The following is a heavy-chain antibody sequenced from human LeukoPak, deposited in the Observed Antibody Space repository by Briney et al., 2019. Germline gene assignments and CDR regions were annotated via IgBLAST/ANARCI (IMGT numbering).Heavy chain of an antibody. CDR1: GGTFSSYA. J-gene: IGHJ4*02. Sequence: GASVKVPCKASGGTFSSYAISWVRQAPGQGLEWMGGIIPIFGTADYAQKLQGRVTMTTDTSTSTAYMELRSLRSDDTAVYYCARDVRIASGYFRYFDYWGQGTLVTVSS. CDR2: IIPIFGTA. D-gene: IGHD5-12*01. V-gene: IGHV1-69*05. CDR3: ARDVRIASGYFRYFDY.